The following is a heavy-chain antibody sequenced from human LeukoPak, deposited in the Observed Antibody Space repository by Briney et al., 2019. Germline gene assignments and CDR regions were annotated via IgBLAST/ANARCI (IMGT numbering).Heavy chain of an antibody. CDR1: GYTFTSYA. Sequence: ASVKVSCKASGYTFTSYAMHWVRQAPGQRLEWMGWINAGNGNTKYSQKFQGRVTTTRDTSASTAYMELSSLRSEDTAVYYCARGITMVRGVIPFDYWGQGTLVTVSS. CDR3: ARGITMVRGVIPFDY. J-gene: IGHJ4*02. D-gene: IGHD3-10*01. V-gene: IGHV1-3*01. CDR2: INAGNGNT.